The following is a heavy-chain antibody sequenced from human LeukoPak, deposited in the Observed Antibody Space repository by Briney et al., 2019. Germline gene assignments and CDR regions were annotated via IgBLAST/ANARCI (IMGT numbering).Heavy chain of an antibody. D-gene: IGHD3-22*01. V-gene: IGHV3-23*01. CDR1: GFTFSSYA. CDR3: AIMHGYYDGSGFWVQ. CDR2: ISPSGDRT. J-gene: IGHJ4*02. Sequence: GGSLRLSCAASGFTFSSYAMSWVRQAPGKGLEWVSFISPSGDRTSNADSVEGRFTISRDNTRNTLYLQMNSLRDEDTGVYYCAIMHGYYDGSGFWVQWGQGTLVTISS.